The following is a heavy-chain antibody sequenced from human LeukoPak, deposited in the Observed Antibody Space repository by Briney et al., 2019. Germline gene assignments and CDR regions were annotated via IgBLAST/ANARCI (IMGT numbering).Heavy chain of an antibody. CDR1: GFTFSSYA. CDR3: ARGAYSGYPVPFDY. J-gene: IGHJ4*02. V-gene: IGHV3-64*01. CDR2: ISSNGGSS. D-gene: IGHD5-12*01. Sequence: GGSLRLSCAASGFTFSSYAMHWVPQAPGKELEYVSAISSNGGSSYYANSVKGRFTISRDNSKNTLYLQIGSLRAEDMSVYYCARGAYSGYPVPFDYWGQGTLVTVSS.